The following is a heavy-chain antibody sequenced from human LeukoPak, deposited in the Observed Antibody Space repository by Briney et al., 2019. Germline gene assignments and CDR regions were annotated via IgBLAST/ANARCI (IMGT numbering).Heavy chain of an antibody. CDR3: AREATTGHFDY. Sequence: SETLSLTCTVSGGSISSVGYYWSWIRQPPGKGLEWIGYIYYSGSTYYNPSLKSRVTISVDTSKNQFSLKLSSVTAADTAVYYCAREATTGHFDYWGQGTLVTVSS. D-gene: IGHD1-1*01. CDR2: IYYSGST. J-gene: IGHJ4*02. V-gene: IGHV4-31*03. CDR1: GGSISSVGYY.